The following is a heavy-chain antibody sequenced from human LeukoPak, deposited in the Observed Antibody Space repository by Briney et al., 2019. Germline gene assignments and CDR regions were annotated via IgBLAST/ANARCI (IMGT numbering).Heavy chain of an antibody. V-gene: IGHV4-4*07. J-gene: IGHJ4*02. CDR3: ARVRYSDSSVLTRKRSYYFDY. CDR2: ISTSGST. D-gene: IGHD3-22*01. CDR1: GGSISSYY. Sequence: SSETLSLTCTVSGGSISSYYWSWIRQPAGKGLESIGHISTSGSTNYNPSLKSRVTMSVDTSKNQFSLKLSSVTAADTAVYYCARVRYSDSSVLTRKRSYYFDYWGQGTLVTVSS.